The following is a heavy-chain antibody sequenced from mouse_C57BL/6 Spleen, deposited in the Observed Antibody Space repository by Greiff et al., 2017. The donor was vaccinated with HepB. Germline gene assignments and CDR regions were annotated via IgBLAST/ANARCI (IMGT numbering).Heavy chain of an antibody. CDR2: IDPSDSYT. J-gene: IGHJ2*01. CDR1: GYTFTSYW. V-gene: IGHV1-50*01. Sequence: QVQLQQPGAELVKPGASVKLSCKASGYTFTSYWMQWVKQRPGQGLEWIGEIDPSDSYTNYNQKFKGKATLTVDTSSSTAYMQLSSLTSEDSAVYYCARGYYGSSSMVTTPFDYWGQGTTLTVSS. CDR3: ARGYYGSSSMVTTPFDY. D-gene: IGHD1-1*01.